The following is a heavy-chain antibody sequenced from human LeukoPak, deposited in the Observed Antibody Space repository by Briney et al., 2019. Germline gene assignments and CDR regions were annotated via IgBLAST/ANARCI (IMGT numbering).Heavy chain of an antibody. Sequence: PGGSLRLSCAASGFTFSSSAMSWVRQVPGKGLEWVSGISASGGSTYYADSVRGRFTISRDNSKNTLYLQMNSLRAEDTAVYYCAKDPRYCSSTSCYTGGGYWGQGTLVTVSS. CDR3: AKDPRYCSSTSCYTGGGY. V-gene: IGHV3-23*01. CDR2: ISASGGST. D-gene: IGHD2-2*02. J-gene: IGHJ4*02. CDR1: GFTFSSSA.